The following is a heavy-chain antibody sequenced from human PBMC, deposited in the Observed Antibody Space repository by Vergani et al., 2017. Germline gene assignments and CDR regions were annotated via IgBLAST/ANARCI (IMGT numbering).Heavy chain of an antibody. D-gene: IGHD1-26*01. CDR3: ARSLYSGSYNVDY. V-gene: IGHV1-69*02. Sequence: QVQLVQSGAEVKKPGSSVKVSCKASGGTFSSYTISWVRQAPGQGLEWMGRIIPILGIANYAQKFQGRVTITADTSTSTAYMELTSLRSQDTAVYYCARSLYSGSYNVDYWGQGTLVTVSS. CDR2: IIPILGIA. J-gene: IGHJ4*02. CDR1: GGTFSSYT.